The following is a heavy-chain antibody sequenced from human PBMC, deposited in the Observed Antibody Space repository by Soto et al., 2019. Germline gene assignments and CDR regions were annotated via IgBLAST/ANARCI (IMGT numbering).Heavy chain of an antibody. CDR3: CRGSGSFDS. Sequence: XXSLRLCYAACGFTFNKYGMGWVRQAPGKGLECVANINQAGTDKYYVDSVKGRFTISRDNTKNSLYLHLNSLRGEDTAVYYCCRGSGSFDSWGQGTLVTVSS. J-gene: IGHJ4*02. V-gene: IGHV3-7*01. CDR2: INQAGTDK. CDR1: GFTFNKYG.